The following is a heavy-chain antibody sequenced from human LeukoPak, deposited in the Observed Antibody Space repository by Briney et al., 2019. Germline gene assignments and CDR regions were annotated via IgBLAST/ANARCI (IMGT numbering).Heavy chain of an antibody. CDR2: ISAYNGNT. D-gene: IGHD1-26*01. Sequence: ASVRVSCKASGYTFTSYGISWVRQAPGQGLEWMGWISAYNGNTNYAQKLQGRVTMTIDTSTSTAYMELRSLRTDDTAVYYCARDPDGAIDYWGQGTLVTVSS. CDR3: ARDPDGAIDY. J-gene: IGHJ4*02. V-gene: IGHV1-18*01. CDR1: GYTFTSYG.